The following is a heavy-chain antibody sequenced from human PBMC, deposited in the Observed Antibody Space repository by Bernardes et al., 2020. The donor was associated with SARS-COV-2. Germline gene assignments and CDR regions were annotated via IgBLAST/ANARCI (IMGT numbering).Heavy chain of an antibody. V-gene: IGHV3-33*01. CDR1: GFTFSSYG. D-gene: IGHD3-16*01. CDR2: ISNDGSNI. J-gene: IGHJ6*02. CDR3: ARVGGVYYYYGIDV. Sequence: GGSLRLSCAASGFTFSSYGMHWVRQAPGKGLEWVAVISNDGSNIYYADSVKGRFTISRDNSKNTLYLQMNSLRAEDTAVYYCARVGGVYYYYGIDVWGQGTTVTVSS.